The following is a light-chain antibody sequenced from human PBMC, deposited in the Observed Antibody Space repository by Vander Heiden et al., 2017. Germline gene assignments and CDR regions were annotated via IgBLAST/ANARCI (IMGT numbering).Light chain of an antibody. CDR2: LGS. V-gene: IGKV2-28*01. CDR1: RTLLPINGHKY. Sequence: DIVMTQPPLSLLLHSGEPASFPCGSSRTLLPINGHKYLDWYLQKPGQSPQLLIYLGSYRDTGVPDRFSGSGSGTDFTLKISRVEAEDVGVYYCMQALKTPYTFGQGTKLEIK. CDR3: MQALKTPYT. J-gene: IGKJ2*01.